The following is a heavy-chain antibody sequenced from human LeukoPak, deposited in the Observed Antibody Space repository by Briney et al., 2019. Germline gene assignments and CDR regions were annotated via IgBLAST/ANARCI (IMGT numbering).Heavy chain of an antibody. J-gene: IGHJ4*02. D-gene: IGHD6-13*01. CDR1: GGSFSGYY. V-gene: IGHV4-34*01. CDR2: INHRGST. Sequence: SETLSLTCAVYGGSFSGYYWSWIRQPPGKGLEWIGEINHRGSTNYNPSLKSRVTKSVDTSKNQFSLKLSSVTAADTAVYYCTLQHDKTLFDYWGQGTLVTVSS. CDR3: TLQHDKTLFDY.